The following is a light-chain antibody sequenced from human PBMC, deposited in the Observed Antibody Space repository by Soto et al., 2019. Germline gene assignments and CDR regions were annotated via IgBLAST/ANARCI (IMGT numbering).Light chain of an antibody. J-gene: IGLJ1*01. V-gene: IGLV2-14*03. CDR3: QSYDSSLEV. CDR1: SSDIGGSNY. CDR2: DVN. Sequence: QSVLTQPASVSGSPGQSITVSCTGTSSDIGGSNYVSWYQQHPGKAPRLIIYDVNNRPSGVSARFSGSKSGNTASLTISGLQAEDEADYYCQSYDSSLEVFGTGTKVTVL.